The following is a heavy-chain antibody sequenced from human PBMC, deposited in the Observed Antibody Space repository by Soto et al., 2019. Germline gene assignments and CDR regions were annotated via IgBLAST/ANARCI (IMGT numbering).Heavy chain of an antibody. D-gene: IGHD3-10*01. Sequence: PSETLSLTCTVSGGSISSYYWSWIRQPPGKGLEWIGYIYYSGSTNYNPSLKSRVTISVDTSKNRFSLKLGSVTAADTAVYYCARVIRDYYGSGENWFDPWGQGTLVTVSS. CDR3: ARVIRDYYGSGENWFDP. J-gene: IGHJ5*02. CDR1: GGSISSYY. V-gene: IGHV4-59*01. CDR2: IYYSGST.